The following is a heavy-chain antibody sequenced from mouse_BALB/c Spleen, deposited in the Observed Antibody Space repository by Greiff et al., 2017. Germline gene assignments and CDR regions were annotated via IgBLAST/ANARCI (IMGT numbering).Heavy chain of an antibody. CDR1: GFSLTSYG. V-gene: IGHV2-9*02. Sequence: VQLVESGPGLVAPSQSLSITCTVSGFSLTSYGVHWVRQPPGKGLEWLGVIWAGGSTNYNSALMSRLSISKDNSKSQVFLKMNSLQTDDTAMYYCARDKITTATNYFDYWGQGTTLTVSS. D-gene: IGHD1-2*01. J-gene: IGHJ2*01. CDR3: ARDKITTATNYFDY. CDR2: IWAGGST.